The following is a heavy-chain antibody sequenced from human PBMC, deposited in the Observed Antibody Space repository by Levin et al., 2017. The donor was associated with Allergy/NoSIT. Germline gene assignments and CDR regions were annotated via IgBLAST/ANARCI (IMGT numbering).Heavy chain of an antibody. Sequence: GASVKVSCKASGYTFTSYDINWVRQATGQGLEWMGWMNPNSGNTGYAQKFQGRVTMTRNTSISTAYMELSSLRSEDTAVYYCARESPYSSSWYESYYYYGMDVWGQGTTVTVSS. CDR3: ARESPYSSSWYESYYYYGMDV. J-gene: IGHJ6*02. V-gene: IGHV1-8*01. CDR2: MNPNSGNT. D-gene: IGHD6-13*01. CDR1: GYTFTSYD.